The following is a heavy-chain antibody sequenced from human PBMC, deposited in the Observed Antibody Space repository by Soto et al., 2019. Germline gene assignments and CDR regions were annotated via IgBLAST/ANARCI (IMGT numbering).Heavy chain of an antibody. J-gene: IGHJ4*02. CDR1: GGSFSGYY. V-gene: IGHV4-34*01. CDR2: INHSGRT. CDR3: AAFHALLWFGESPNRHLHY. D-gene: IGHD3-10*01. Sequence: QVHLQQWGAGQLKHSETLSLTCAVYGGSFSGYYWSWIRQPPGKGLEWIGEINHSGRTNYSPSLKSRVAISVDTSKNQFSLKLSSVTAADTAVYYCAAFHALLWFGESPNRHLHYWGQGTLVTVSS.